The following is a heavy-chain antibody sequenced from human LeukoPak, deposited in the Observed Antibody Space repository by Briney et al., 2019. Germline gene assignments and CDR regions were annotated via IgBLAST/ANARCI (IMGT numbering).Heavy chain of an antibody. CDR3: ARVPRRYNWNDLPGTRTVYNWFDP. Sequence: GASVKVSCKASGYTFTSYGLNWVRQAPGQGLQWLGWINTNTGNPTYAQGFTGRFVFSLDTSVSTVYLQISSLKAEDTAVYYCARVPRRYNWNDLPGTRTVYNWFDPWGQGTLVTVSS. CDR1: GYTFTSYG. D-gene: IGHD1-1*01. V-gene: IGHV7-4-1*02. J-gene: IGHJ5*02. CDR2: INTNTGNP.